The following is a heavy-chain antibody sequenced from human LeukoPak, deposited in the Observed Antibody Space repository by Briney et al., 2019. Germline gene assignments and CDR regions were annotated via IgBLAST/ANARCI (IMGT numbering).Heavy chain of an antibody. Sequence: GGSLRLSCAASGFTFSSYEMNWVRQAPGKGLEWVSYSSSSGSTIYYADSVKGRFTISRDNAKNSLYLQMNSLRAEDTAVYYCARDLYYGSGSYYHDYWGQGTLVTVSS. CDR2: SSSSGSTI. D-gene: IGHD3-10*01. CDR3: ARDLYYGSGSYYHDY. J-gene: IGHJ4*02. V-gene: IGHV3-48*03. CDR1: GFTFSSYE.